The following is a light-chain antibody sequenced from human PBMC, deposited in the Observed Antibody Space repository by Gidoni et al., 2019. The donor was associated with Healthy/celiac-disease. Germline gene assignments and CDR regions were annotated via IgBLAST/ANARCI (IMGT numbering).Light chain of an antibody. CDR2: LGS. V-gene: IGKV2-28*01. J-gene: IGKJ5*01. Sequence: IVLTHSPLSLPVTPGEPASISCRSSQSLLHSNGYNYLDWYLQKPGQSPQLLIYLGSNRASGVPDRFSGRGSGTDFTLKISRVEAEDVGVYYCMQALKTPITFGQXTRLEIK. CDR1: QSLLHSNGYNY. CDR3: MQALKTPIT.